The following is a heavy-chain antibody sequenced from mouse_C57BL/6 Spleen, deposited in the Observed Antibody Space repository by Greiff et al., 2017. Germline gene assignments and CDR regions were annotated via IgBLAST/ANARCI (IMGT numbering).Heavy chain of an antibody. CDR1: GYTFTSYD. D-gene: IGHD1-1*01. CDR2: ISPRDGST. V-gene: IGHV1-85*01. Sequence: QVQLQQSGPELVKPGASVKLSCKASGYTFTSYDIHWVKQRPGQGLEWIGWISPRDGSTKYNEKFKGKATLTVDTSSSTAYMELHSLTSEDSAVYFCAREGSSFFDYWGQGTTLTVSS. J-gene: IGHJ2*01. CDR3: AREGSSFFDY.